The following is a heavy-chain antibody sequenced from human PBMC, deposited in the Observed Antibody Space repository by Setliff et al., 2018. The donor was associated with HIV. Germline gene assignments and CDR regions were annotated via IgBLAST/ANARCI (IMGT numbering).Heavy chain of an antibody. CDR2: ISAYNGNT. J-gene: IGHJ6*03. V-gene: IGHV1-18*01. CDR3: ARGGGYYDSSGPVHYYYYYYMDV. CDR1: GYTFTSYG. Sequence: ASVKVSCKASGYTFTSYGISWARQAPGQGLEWMGWISAYNGNTNYAQKLQGRVTMTTDTSTSTAYMELRSLRSDDTAVYYCARGGGYYDSSGPVHYYYYYYMDVWGKGTTVTVSS. D-gene: IGHD3-22*01.